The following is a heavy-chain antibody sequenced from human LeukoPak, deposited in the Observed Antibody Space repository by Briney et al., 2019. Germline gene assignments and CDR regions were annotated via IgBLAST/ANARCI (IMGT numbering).Heavy chain of an antibody. CDR1: GFTFGKYA. V-gene: IGHV3-21*01. CDR3: AREGRPYYDILTGYSPGGYYYYGMDV. D-gene: IGHD3-9*01. J-gene: IGHJ6*02. Sequence: GGSLRLSCAASGFTFGKYAMNWVRQAPGKGLEWVSSISSSSSYIYYADSVKGRFTISRDNAKNSLYLQMNSLRAEDTAVYYCAREGRPYYDILTGYSPGGYYYYGMDVWGQGTTVTVSS. CDR2: ISSSSSYI.